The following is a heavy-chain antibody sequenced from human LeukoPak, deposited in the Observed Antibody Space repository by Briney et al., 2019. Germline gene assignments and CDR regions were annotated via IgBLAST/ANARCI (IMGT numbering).Heavy chain of an antibody. D-gene: IGHD3-9*01. Sequence: PSETLSLTCTVSGGSISSSSYYWGWIRQPPGKGLEWIGSIYYSGSTYYNPSLKSRVTISVDTSKNQFSLKLSSVTAADTAVYYCARRATNILTGFYFDYWGQGTLVTVSS. CDR3: ARRATNILTGFYFDY. CDR1: GGSISSSSYY. V-gene: IGHV4-39*01. J-gene: IGHJ4*02. CDR2: IYYSGST.